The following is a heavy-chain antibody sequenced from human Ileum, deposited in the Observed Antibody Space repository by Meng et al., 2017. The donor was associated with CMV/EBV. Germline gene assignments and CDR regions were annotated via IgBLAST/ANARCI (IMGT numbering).Heavy chain of an antibody. V-gene: IGHV4-59*01. CDR1: GDSIRTYW. CDR2: IHHIGTT. J-gene: IGHJ5*02. D-gene: IGHD3-10*01. Sequence: SETLSLTCTVSGDSIRTYWWSWIRQSPGKGLEWIGYIHHIGTTNHNPSLRSRVIMSVDTSNNQFSLKLTSVTAADTAGYYFARDSYHYGSSPYNWFDPWGQGILVTVSS. CDR3: ARDSYHYGSSPYNWFDP.